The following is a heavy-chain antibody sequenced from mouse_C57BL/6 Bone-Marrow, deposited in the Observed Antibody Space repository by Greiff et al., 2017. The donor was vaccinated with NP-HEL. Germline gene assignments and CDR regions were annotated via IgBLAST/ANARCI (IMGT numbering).Heavy chain of an antibody. V-gene: IGHV2-6*01. D-gene: IGHD1-1*01. CDR3: ASVHYYGSRGFAY. CDR2: IWGVGST. J-gene: IGHJ3*01. CDR1: GFSLTSYG. Sequence: VKLVESGPGLVAPSQSLSITCTVSGFSLTSYGVDWVRQSPGKGLEWLGVIWGVGSTNYNSALKSRLSISKDNSKSQVFLKMNSLQTDDTAMYYCASVHYYGSRGFAYWGQGTLVTVSA.